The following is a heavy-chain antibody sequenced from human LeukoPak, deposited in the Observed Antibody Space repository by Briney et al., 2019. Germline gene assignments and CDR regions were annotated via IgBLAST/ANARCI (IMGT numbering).Heavy chain of an antibody. J-gene: IGHJ4*02. D-gene: IGHD5-24*01. V-gene: IGHV3-21*01. CDR3: ARDYKYAFDN. CDR1: GFTCSSYS. CDR2: ISSSSSYI. Sequence: GGTLRLSCAASGFTCSSYSMNRVRQAPGKGLEWVSSISSSSSYIYYADSVKGRFTISGDKAKNSLYLQMNSLRVEDTAVYYCARDYKYAFDNWGQGTLVTVSS.